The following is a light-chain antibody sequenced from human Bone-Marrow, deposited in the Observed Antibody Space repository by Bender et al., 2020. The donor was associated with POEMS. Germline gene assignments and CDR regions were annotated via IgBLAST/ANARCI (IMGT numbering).Light chain of an antibody. V-gene: IGLV2-14*02. CDR3: SSYTRSDTWV. J-gene: IGLJ3*02. CDR2: DVT. Sequence: QSALTQSASVSGSPGQSITISCSGTSSDIGSYNLVSWYQQHPGKAPKLMIYDVTKRPSGVSIRFSGSKSGNTASLTISGLQAEDEANYYCSSYTRSDTWVFGGGTKLTVL. CDR1: SSDIGSYNL.